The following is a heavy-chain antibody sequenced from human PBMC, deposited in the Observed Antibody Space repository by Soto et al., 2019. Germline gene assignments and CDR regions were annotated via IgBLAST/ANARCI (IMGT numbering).Heavy chain of an antibody. Sequence: PGESLKSSCKGSGYSFTHYCISWVHQMPWKGLEWMGRIDPSDSYTNYSPSFQGHVTISADKSISTAYLQWSSLKASDTAMYYCARYIVVGNYYYYGMDVWGQGTTVTVSS. CDR2: IDPSDSYT. CDR3: ARYIVVGNYYYYGMDV. CDR1: GYSFTHYC. J-gene: IGHJ6*02. V-gene: IGHV5-10-1*01. D-gene: IGHD2-2*01.